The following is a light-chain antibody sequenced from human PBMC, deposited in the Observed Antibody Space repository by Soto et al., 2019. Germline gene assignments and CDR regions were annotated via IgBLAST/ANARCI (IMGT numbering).Light chain of an antibody. CDR1: SSDVGGHNF. CDR3: ASRTASTFVL. J-gene: IGLJ3*02. CDR2: EVT. Sequence: QSALTQPASVSGSPGQSITISCTGTSSDVGGHNFVSWYQQHPGKAPKLMIYEVTYRPSGVSNHFSGSKSGNTASLTISGLLAEDEANYYCASRTASTFVLFGGGTKLTVL. V-gene: IGLV2-14*03.